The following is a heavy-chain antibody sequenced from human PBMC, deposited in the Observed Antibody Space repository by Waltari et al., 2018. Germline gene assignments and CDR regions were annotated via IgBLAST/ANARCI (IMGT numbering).Heavy chain of an antibody. CDR2: IYPGDSDT. D-gene: IGHD6-19*01. CDR3: ARLRYSSYYFDY. V-gene: IGHV5-51*03. J-gene: IGHJ4*02. Sequence: EVQLVQSGAAVNKPGESLKISCKGSGYSFTSYWIDWVSQMPRKGLEWMGIIYPGDSDTRYSPSFQGQVTISADKSISTAYLQWSSLKASDTAMYYCARLRYSSYYFDYWGQGTLVTVSS. CDR1: GYSFTSYW.